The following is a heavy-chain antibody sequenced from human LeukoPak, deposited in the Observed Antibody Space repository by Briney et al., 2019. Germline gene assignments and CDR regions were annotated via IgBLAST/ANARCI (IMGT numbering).Heavy chain of an antibody. CDR3: AREGINRVRGVPFDI. J-gene: IGHJ3*02. V-gene: IGHV1-2*02. CDR1: GYTFTSNY. D-gene: IGHD3-10*01. Sequence: GASVKVSCKASGYTFTSNYIHWVRQAPGQGLEWVGWINPNNGGTYYGQKFRGRVTMTRDTSTRAAYMDLSSLISEDTAVYYCAREGINRVRGVPFDIWGQGTMVTVSS. CDR2: INPNNGGT.